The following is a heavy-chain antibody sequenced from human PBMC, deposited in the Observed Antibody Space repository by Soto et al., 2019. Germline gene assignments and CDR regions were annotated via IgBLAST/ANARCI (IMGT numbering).Heavy chain of an antibody. D-gene: IGHD2-21*02. CDR3: ASEYCGGDCYSAARYGMDV. Sequence: GASVKVSCKASGYTFTSYAMHWVRQAPGQRLDWMGWINAGNGNTKYSQKFQGRVTITRDTSASTAYMELSSLRSEDTAVYYCASEYCGGDCYSAARYGMDVWGQGTTVTVSS. J-gene: IGHJ6*02. V-gene: IGHV1-3*01. CDR1: GYTFTSYA. CDR2: INAGNGNT.